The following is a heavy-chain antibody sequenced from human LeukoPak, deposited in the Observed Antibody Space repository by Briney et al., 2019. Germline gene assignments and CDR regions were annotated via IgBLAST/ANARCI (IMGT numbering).Heavy chain of an antibody. J-gene: IGHJ3*02. CDR2: ISGSGGST. D-gene: IGHD2-2*01. CDR1: GFTFSSYA. V-gene: IGHV3-23*01. CDR3: ASPPPYCSSTSCYPGYAFDI. Sequence: PGGSLRLSCAASGFTFSSYAMSWVRQAPGKGLEWVSDISGSGGSTYYADSVKGRFTISRDNSKNTLYLQINSLRAEDTAVYYCASPPPYCSSTSCYPGYAFDIWGQGTMVTVSS.